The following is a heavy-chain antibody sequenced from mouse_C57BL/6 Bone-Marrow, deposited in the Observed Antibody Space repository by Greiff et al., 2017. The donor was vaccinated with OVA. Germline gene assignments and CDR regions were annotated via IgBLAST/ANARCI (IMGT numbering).Heavy chain of an antibody. V-gene: IGHV5-12*01. D-gene: IGHD2-3*01. CDR1: GFTFSDYY. Sequence: EVQLVESGGGLVQPGGSLKLSCAASGFTFSDYYMYWVRQTPEKSLEWVAYISNGGGSTYYPDTVKGRFTISRDNAKNTLYLQMSRLKSEDTAMYYCARQMDGYRFAYWGQGTLVTVSA. CDR3: ARQMDGYRFAY. CDR2: ISNGGGST. J-gene: IGHJ3*01.